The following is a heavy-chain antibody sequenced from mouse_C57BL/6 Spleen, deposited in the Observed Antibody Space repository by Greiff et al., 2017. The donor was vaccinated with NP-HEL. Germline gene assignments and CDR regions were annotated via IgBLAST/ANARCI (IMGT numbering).Heavy chain of an antibody. CDR3: ARYAFHDYDEAMDY. D-gene: IGHD2-4*01. CDR1: GYAFSSSW. J-gene: IGHJ4*01. CDR2: IYPGDGDT. V-gene: IGHV1-82*01. Sequence: QVQLKQSGPELVKPGASVKISCKASGYAFSSSWMNWVKQRPGKGLEWIGRIYPGDGDTNYNGKFKGKATLTADKSSSTAYMQLSSLTSEDSAVYFCARYAFHDYDEAMDYWGQGTSVTVSS.